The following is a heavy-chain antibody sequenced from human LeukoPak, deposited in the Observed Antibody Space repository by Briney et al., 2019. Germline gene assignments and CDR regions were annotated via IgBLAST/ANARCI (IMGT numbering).Heavy chain of an antibody. J-gene: IGHJ4*02. D-gene: IGHD6-13*01. CDR2: IYYSGST. V-gene: IGHV4-59*01. CDR1: GGSISCYY. Sequence: SETLSLTCTVSGGSISCYYWSWIRQPPGKGLEWIGYIYYSGSTNYNPSLKSRVTISVDTSKNQFSLKLSSVTAADTAVYYCARELSIAPYYFDYWGQGTLVTVSS. CDR3: ARELSIAPYYFDY.